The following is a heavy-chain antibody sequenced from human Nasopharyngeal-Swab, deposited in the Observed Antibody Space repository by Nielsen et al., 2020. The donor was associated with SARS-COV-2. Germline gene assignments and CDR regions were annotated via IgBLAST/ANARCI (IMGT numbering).Heavy chain of an antibody. CDR3: ARSPSYYDFWSGYSFNYYYYYYMDV. Sequence: GGSLRLSCAASGFTFSSYSINWVRQAPGKGLEWVSSISSSSSYIYYADSVKGRFTISRDNAKNSLYLQMNSLRAEDTAVYYCARSPSYYDFWSGYSFNYYYYYYMDVWGKGTTVTVSS. CDR1: GFTFSSYS. D-gene: IGHD3-3*01. V-gene: IGHV3-21*01. CDR2: ISSSSSYI. J-gene: IGHJ6*03.